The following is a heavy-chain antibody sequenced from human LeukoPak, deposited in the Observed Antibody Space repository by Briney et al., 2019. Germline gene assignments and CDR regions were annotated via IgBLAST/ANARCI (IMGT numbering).Heavy chain of an antibody. Sequence: GGSLRLSCAASGFTFSSYAMSWVRQAPGKGLEWVSAISGSGGSTYYADSVKGRFTISRDNSKNTLYLQMNSLRAEDTAVYYCAREGDFMITFGGVIVIRGGRGYFDYWGQGTLVTVSS. D-gene: IGHD3-16*02. J-gene: IGHJ4*02. CDR2: ISGSGGST. CDR3: AREGDFMITFGGVIVIRGGRGYFDY. CDR1: GFTFSSYA. V-gene: IGHV3-23*01.